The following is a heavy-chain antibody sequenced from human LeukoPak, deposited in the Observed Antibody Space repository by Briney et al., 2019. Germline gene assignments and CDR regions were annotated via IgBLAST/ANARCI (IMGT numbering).Heavy chain of an antibody. D-gene: IGHD3-22*01. J-gene: IGHJ4*02. Sequence: PSETLSLTCTVSSGSISSGGYYWSWIRQHPGKGLEWIGYIYYSGSTYYNPSLKSRVTISVNTSKNQFSLKLSSVTAADTAVYYCARSLSSGSSGLDYWGQGTLVTVSS. CDR3: ARSLSSGSSGLDY. V-gene: IGHV4-31*03. CDR1: SGSISSGGYY. CDR2: IYYSGST.